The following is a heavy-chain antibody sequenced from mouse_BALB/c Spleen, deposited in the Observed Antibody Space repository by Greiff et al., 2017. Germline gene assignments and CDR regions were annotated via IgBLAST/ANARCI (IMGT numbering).Heavy chain of an antibody. CDR3: ARSTMITTYYAMDY. CDR1: GFSLSTSGMG. V-gene: IGHV8-12*01. Sequence: QVTLKVSGPGILQPSQTLSLTCSFSGFSLSTSGMGVSWIRQPSGKGLEWLAHIYWDDDKRYNPSLKSRLTISKDTSSNQVFLKITSVDTADTATYYCARSTMITTYYAMDYWGQGTSVTVSS. J-gene: IGHJ4*01. D-gene: IGHD2-4*01. CDR2: IYWDDDK.